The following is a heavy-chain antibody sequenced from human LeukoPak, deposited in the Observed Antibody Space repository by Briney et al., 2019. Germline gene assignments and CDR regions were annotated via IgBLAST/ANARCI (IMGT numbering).Heavy chain of an antibody. V-gene: IGHV1-69*05. J-gene: IGHJ4*02. Sequence: AASVKVSCKASGYTFTSYAISWVRQAPGQGLEWMGGIIPIFGTANYAQKFQGRVTITTDESTSTAYMELSSLRSEDTAVYYCASFGYDILTGRIGSIDYWGQGTLVTVSS. CDR1: GYTFTSYA. CDR3: ASFGYDILTGRIGSIDY. CDR2: IIPIFGTA. D-gene: IGHD3-9*01.